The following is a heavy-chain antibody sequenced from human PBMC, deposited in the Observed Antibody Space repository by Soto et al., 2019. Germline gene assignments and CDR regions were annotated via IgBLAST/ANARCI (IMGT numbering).Heavy chain of an antibody. J-gene: IGHJ6*02. V-gene: IGHV3-21*01. CDR1: GFTFSTYS. CDR2: ISSRSDI. D-gene: IGHD2-2*02. CDR3: AREYTAWPLAYGLDV. Sequence: LRLSCVGSGFTFSTYSINWVRQAPGKRLEWVSSISSRSDIYYADSVKGRFTISRDNAKSSVSLQMNSLRAEDTAVYYCAREYTAWPLAYGLDVWGQGTTVTISS.